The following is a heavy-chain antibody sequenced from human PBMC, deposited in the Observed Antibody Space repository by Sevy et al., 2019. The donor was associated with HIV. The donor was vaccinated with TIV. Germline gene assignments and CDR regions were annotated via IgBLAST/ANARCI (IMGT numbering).Heavy chain of an antibody. CDR1: GFTFSSYA. V-gene: IGHV3-23*01. CDR3: AKAAGITMIPRGMDV. D-gene: IGHD3-22*01. Sequence: GGSLRLSCAASGFTFSSYAMSWVRQAPGKGLEWVSAISGSGGSTYYADSVKGRFTISRDNSKITLYLQMNSLRAEDTAVYYCAKAAGITMIPRGMDVWGQGTTVTVSS. J-gene: IGHJ6*02. CDR2: ISGSGGST.